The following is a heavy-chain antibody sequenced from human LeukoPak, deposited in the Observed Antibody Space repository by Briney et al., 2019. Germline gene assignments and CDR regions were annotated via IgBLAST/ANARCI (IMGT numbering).Heavy chain of an antibody. D-gene: IGHD4-23*01. CDR1: GFTFSNYW. CDR2: IKLDGSEK. J-gene: IGHJ4*02. Sequence: GGSLRLSCAASGFTFSNYWMTWVRQAPGKGLEWVANIKLDGSEKYFVDSVKGRFTISRDNAKNSVFLQMNSLRAEDTAVYYCARSLDYGGHCFFDYWGQGTLVTVSS. CDR3: ARSLDYGGHCFFDY. V-gene: IGHV3-7*01.